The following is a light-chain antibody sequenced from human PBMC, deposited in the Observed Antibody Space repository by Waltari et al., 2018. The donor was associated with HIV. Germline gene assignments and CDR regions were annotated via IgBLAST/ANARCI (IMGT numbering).Light chain of an antibody. CDR1: HSNLGTNY. V-gene: IGLV1-47*01. CDR2: KDN. CDR3: AAWDDSLSGRV. J-gene: IGLJ3*02. Sequence: QSVLTQAPSASGTPGQRVTISCSGSHSNLGTNYVYWYQQLPGTAPKLLSYKDNQRPSGAPDRFSGSKSDTSASLAISGLRSEDEADYFCAAWDDSLSGRVFGGGTKLTVL.